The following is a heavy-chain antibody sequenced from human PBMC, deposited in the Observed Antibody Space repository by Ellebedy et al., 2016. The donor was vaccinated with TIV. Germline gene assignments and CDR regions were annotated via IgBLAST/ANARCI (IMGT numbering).Heavy chain of an antibody. V-gene: IGHV4-59*01. CDR3: ARVLTDIGPDAFDI. Sequence: MPSETLSLTCTVSGGSISNFYWSWIRQPPGKGLEWIGYIYYSGGTNYNPSLKTRVTISVDTSNNQSSLKLSSLTDADTAVYYCARVLTDIGPDAFDIWGQGTMVTVSS. CDR1: GGSISNFY. CDR2: IYYSGGT. J-gene: IGHJ3*02. D-gene: IGHD2-15*01.